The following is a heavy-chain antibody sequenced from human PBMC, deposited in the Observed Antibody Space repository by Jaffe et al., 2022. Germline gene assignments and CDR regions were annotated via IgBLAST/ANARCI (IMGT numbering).Heavy chain of an antibody. CDR1: GFTFSDYY. CDR3: ARRHVDTAMVTSWPMAFDY. D-gene: IGHD5-18*01. CDR2: ISSSGSTI. Sequence: QVQLVESGGGLVKPGGSLRLSCAASGFTFSDYYMSWIRQAPGKGLEWVSYISSSGSTIYYADSVKGRFTISRDNAKNSLYLQMNSLRAEDTAVYYCARRHVDTAMVTSWPMAFDYWGQGTLVTVSS. J-gene: IGHJ4*02. V-gene: IGHV3-11*01.